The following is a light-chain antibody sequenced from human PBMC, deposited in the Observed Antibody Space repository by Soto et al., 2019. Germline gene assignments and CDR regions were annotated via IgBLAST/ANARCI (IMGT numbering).Light chain of an antibody. CDR3: LQYDSYSWA. CDR1: RSISDW. J-gene: IGKJ1*01. CDR2: DAS. Sequence: DIPMTQSPSTLSPSVGDRVTITCRASRSISDWLAWYQQKPGKAPKLLIFDASTLKSGVPSRFSGSGSGTEFTLTISSLQPEDVATYYCLQYDSYSWAFGQGTKVEIK. V-gene: IGKV1-5*01.